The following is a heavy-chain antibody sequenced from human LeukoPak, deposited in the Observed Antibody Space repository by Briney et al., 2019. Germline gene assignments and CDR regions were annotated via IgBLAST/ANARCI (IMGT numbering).Heavy chain of an antibody. CDR1: GYTFTSYY. J-gene: IGHJ4*02. Sequence: ASVKVSCKASGYTFTSYYMHWVRQAPGQGLEWMGIINPSGGSTNYAQKFQERVTITRDTSTSTAYMELSSLRSEDTAVYYCAADPTYYVWGSYRVWGQGTLVTVSS. CDR3: AADPTYYVWGSYRV. V-gene: IGHV1-46*01. D-gene: IGHD3-16*02. CDR2: INPSGGST.